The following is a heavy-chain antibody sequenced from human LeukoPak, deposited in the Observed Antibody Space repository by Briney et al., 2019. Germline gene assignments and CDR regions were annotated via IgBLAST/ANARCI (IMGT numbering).Heavy chain of an antibody. J-gene: IGHJ4*02. CDR3: ARARVAAAGTGTTITNDY. Sequence: GGSLRLSCAASGFTFSSYSMNWVRQAPGKGLEWVSCISTSSSYKYYADSVKGRFTISRDNAKNSLYLQMNSLRAEDTAVYYCARARVAAAGTGTTITNDYWGQGTLVTVSS. CDR2: ISTSSSYK. D-gene: IGHD6-13*01. CDR1: GFTFSSYS. V-gene: IGHV3-21*01.